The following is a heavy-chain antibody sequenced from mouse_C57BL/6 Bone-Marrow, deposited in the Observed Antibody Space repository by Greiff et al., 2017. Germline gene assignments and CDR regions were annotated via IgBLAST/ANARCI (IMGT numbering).Heavy chain of an antibody. CDR3: ARVYGSSYAMDY. V-gene: IGHV1-69*01. CDR1: GYTFTSYW. Sequence: QVQLKQPGAELVMPGASVKLSCKASGYTFTSYWMHWVKQRPGQGLEWIGEIDPSDSYTNYNQKFKGKSTLTVDKSSSTAYMQLSSLTSEDSAVYYCARVYGSSYAMDYWGQGTSGTVSS. J-gene: IGHJ4*01. D-gene: IGHD1-1*01. CDR2: IDPSDSYT.